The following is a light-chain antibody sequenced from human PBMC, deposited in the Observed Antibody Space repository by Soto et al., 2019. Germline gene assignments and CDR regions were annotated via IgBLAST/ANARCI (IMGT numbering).Light chain of an antibody. CDR3: YSAVDNSGV. J-gene: IGLJ3*02. CDR1: VLAKKS. Sequence: SYELTQPSSVSVSPGQTARITCSGDVLAKKSARWFQQKPGQAPVEVIYKDSERPSGIPARFSGSSSGTTVTLTISGAQVEDEADYYCYSAVDNSGVFGGGTQLTVL. CDR2: KDS. V-gene: IGLV3-27*01.